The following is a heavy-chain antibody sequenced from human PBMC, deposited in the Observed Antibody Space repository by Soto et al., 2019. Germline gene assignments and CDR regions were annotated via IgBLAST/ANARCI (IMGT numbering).Heavy chain of an antibody. D-gene: IGHD6-19*01. CDR1: GFTFSSYA. CDR2: ISGSGGST. V-gene: IGHV3-23*01. Sequence: GGSLRLSCAASGFTFSSYAMSWVRQAPGKGLEWVSAISGSGGSTYYADSVKGRFTISRDNSKNTLYLQMNSLRAEDTAVYYCAKARFRDSSMFLLDYWGQGTLVPSPQ. CDR3: AKARFRDSSMFLLDY. J-gene: IGHJ4*02.